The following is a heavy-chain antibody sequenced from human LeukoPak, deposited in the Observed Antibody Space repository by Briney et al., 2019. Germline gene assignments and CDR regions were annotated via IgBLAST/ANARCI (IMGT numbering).Heavy chain of an antibody. CDR2: ISYDGSNK. V-gene: IGHV3-30*03. CDR1: GFTFSSYG. D-gene: IGHD3-22*01. Sequence: GGSLRLSCAASGFTFSSYGMHWVRQAPGKGLEWVAVISYDGSNKYYADSVKGRFTISRDNFKNTLYLQMNSLRAEDTAVYYCAHSSGYYYFGFDPWGQGTLVTVSS. CDR3: AHSSGYYYFGFDP. J-gene: IGHJ5*02.